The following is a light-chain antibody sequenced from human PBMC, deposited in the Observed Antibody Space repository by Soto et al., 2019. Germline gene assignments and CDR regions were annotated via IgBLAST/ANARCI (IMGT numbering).Light chain of an antibody. V-gene: IGKV3-20*01. Sequence: ETVFTQSPGTLSLSPGERATLSCRASQSVSSNYLAWYQQKPGQAPRLLIYGASSRATGIPDRFSGSGSGTDFTLTISRLEPEDFAVYYCQQYGNSPPETFGQGTRLEIK. CDR3: QQYGNSPPET. CDR2: GAS. CDR1: QSVSSNY. J-gene: IGKJ5*01.